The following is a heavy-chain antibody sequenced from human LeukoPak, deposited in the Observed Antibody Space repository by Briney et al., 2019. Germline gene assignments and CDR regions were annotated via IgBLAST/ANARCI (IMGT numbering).Heavy chain of an antibody. Sequence: GGSLRLSCAASGFTFSSSAMSWVRQAPGKGLEWVSAISNNGGYTYYADSVQGRFTISRDNSKSTLCLQMNSLRAEDTAVYYCAKQLGYCSDGSCYFPYWGQGTLVIVSS. CDR1: GFTFSSSA. CDR2: ISNNGGYT. V-gene: IGHV3-23*01. D-gene: IGHD2-15*01. J-gene: IGHJ4*02. CDR3: AKQLGYCSDGSCYFPY.